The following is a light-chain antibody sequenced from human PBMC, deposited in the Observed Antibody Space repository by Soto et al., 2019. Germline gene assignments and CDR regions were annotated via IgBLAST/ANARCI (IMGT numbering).Light chain of an antibody. CDR2: DVS. J-gene: IGLJ1*01. Sequence: QSALTQPASVSGSPGQSIAISCTGTSSDVGGYSYVSWYHQQPGKAPKLVISDVSNRPSGVSDRFSGSKSGNTASLTISGLQTEDEADYYCASYTTSSTYVFGTGTKLTVL. CDR3: ASYTTSSTYV. V-gene: IGLV2-14*01. CDR1: SSDVGGYSY.